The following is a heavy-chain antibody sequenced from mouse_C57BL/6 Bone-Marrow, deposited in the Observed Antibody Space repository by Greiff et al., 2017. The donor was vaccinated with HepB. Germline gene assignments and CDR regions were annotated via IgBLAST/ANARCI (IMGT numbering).Heavy chain of an antibody. Sequence: EVQVVESGGGLVQPKGSLKLSCAASGFSFNTYAMNWVRQAPGKGLEWVARIRSKSNNYATYYADSVKDRFTISRDDSESMLYLQMNNLKTEDTAMYYCVRKIAGIAVDYWGQGTSVTVSS. CDR1: GFSFNTYA. D-gene: IGHD4-1*01. J-gene: IGHJ4*01. CDR2: IRSKSNNYAT. CDR3: VRKIAGIAVDY. V-gene: IGHV10-1*01.